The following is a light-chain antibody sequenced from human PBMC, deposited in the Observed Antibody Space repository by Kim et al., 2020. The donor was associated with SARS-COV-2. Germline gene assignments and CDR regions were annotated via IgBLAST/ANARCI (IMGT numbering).Light chain of an antibody. V-gene: IGLV3-19*01. CDR2: GKN. CDR1: SLRTYY. CDR3: HSRDSSGNHYV. J-gene: IGLJ1*01. Sequence: SSELTQDPAVSVALGQTVRITCQGDSLRTYYASWYQQKPGQAPVVVMYGKNNRPSGIPDRFSGSSSGTTASLTITGAQAEDEADYYCHSRDSSGNHYVFGTGTKVTVL.